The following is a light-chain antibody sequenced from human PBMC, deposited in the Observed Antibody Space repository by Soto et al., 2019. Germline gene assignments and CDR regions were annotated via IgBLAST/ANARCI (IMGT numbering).Light chain of an antibody. Sequence: QSDLTQPASVSGSPGQSITISCTGTSSDVGGYNHVSWSQKHPGEAPKLMIYDVSSRPSGVSNRFSGSKAADTASLTISGLQAEDEADYYCSSFATSDTPMVFGGGTKVTVL. CDR2: DVS. V-gene: IGLV2-14*03. CDR3: SSFATSDTPMV. J-gene: IGLJ2*01. CDR1: SSDVGGYNH.